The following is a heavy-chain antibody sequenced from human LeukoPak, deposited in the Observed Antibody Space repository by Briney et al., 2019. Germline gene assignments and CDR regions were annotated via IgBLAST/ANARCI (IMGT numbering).Heavy chain of an antibody. CDR2: IYTSGST. D-gene: IGHD3-10*01. J-gene: IGHJ4*02. Sequence: SETLSLTCTVSGGSLSSYYWSWIRQPAGKGLEWIGRIYTSGSTNYNPSLKSRVTMSVDTSKNQFSLKLSSVTAADTAVYYCAAAYGYYGSGSYYQWGQGTLVTVSS. CDR1: GGSLSSYY. CDR3: AAAYGYYGSGSYYQ. V-gene: IGHV4-4*07.